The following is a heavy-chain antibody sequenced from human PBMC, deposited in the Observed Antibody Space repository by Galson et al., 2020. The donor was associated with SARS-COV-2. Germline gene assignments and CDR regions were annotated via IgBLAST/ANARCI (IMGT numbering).Heavy chain of an antibody. CDR1: GFTFSSYA. D-gene: IGHD3-9*01. CDR3: ARQKLRYFDWSHSFAPWYYYGMDV. J-gene: IGHJ6*02. V-gene: IGHV3-30*04. Sequence: GGSLRLSCVASGFTFSSYAMHWVRQAPGKGLEWVAVISYDGSNKYYADSVKGRFTISRDNSKNTLYLQMNSLRAEDTAVYYCARQKLRYFDWSHSFAPWYYYGMDVWGQGTTVTVSS. CDR2: ISYDGSNK.